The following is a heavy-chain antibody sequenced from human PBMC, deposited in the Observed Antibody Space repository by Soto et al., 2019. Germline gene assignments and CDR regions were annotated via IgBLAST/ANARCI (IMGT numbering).Heavy chain of an antibody. CDR2: ITAYNGHT. J-gene: IGHJ4*02. D-gene: IGHD2-8*01. V-gene: IGHV1-18*01. CDR3: ARDSVYAAFDY. Sequence: ASVKVSCKASGYPFTSNAISWVRQAPGQGLEWLGWITAYNGHTNHAQKVQGRVTMTTDTSTTTAYMELRNLRFDDTAVYYCARDSVYAAFDYWGQGTLVTVSS. CDR1: GYPFTSNA.